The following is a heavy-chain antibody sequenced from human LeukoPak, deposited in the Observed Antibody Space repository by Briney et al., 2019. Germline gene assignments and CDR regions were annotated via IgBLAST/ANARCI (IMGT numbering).Heavy chain of an antibody. V-gene: IGHV3-23*01. J-gene: IGHJ4*02. CDR1: GFTFARNT. CDR3: AREQNIRGVIVIVDS. D-gene: IGHD3-10*01. CDR2: ISGSGSDT. Sequence: GGSLRLSCAASGFTFARNTMTWVRQAPGKGLEWVSSISGSGSDTYYADSVKGRFTISRDNSKNTLYLEVNGLRADDTAVYYCAREQNIRGVIVIVDSWCQGTLVTVSS.